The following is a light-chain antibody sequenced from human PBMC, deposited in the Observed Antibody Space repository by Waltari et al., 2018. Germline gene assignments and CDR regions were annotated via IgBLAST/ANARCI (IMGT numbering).Light chain of an antibody. CDR3: QQYYYIPYT. CDR2: WAS. CDR1: PSVLFSSNSKNY. Sequence: DIVLTQSPASLAVSLGERAATIFKSSPSVLFSSNSKNYLAWYRQKPGQPPNLLIYWASTRGSGVPDRFSGSGSETDVTLTSSSLQAEDVAVYYCQQYYYIPYTFGEGTKLEIK. J-gene: IGKJ2*01. V-gene: IGKV4-1*01.